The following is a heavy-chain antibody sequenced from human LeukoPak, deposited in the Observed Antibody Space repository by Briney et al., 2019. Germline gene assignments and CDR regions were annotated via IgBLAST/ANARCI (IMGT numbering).Heavy chain of an antibody. D-gene: IGHD6-13*01. CDR2: IIPIFGTA. V-gene: IGHV1-69*06. Sequence: GASVKVSCKASGGTFGSYAISWVRQAPGQGLEWMGGIIPIFGTANYAQKFQGRVTITADKSTSTAYMELSSLRSEDTAVYYCARGESCSSSCLVDYWGQGTLVTVSS. J-gene: IGHJ4*02. CDR3: ARGESCSSSCLVDY. CDR1: GGTFGSYA.